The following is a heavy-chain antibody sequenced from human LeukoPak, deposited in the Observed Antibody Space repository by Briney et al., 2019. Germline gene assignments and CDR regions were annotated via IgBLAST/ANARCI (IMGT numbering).Heavy chain of an antibody. CDR3: ARGRGLVRYYYYYMGV. CDR2: MNPNSGNT. CDR1: GYTFTSYD. V-gene: IGHV1-8*01. Sequence: ASVKVSCKASGYTFTSYDINWVRQATGQGLGWMGWMNPNSGNTGYAQKFQGRVTVTRNTSISTAYMELSSLRSEDTAVYYCARGRGLVRYYYYYMGVWGKGTTVTVSS. D-gene: IGHD6-19*01. J-gene: IGHJ6*03.